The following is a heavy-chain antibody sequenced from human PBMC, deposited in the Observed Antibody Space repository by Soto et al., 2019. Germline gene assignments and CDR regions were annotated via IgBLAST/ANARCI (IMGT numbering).Heavy chain of an antibody. V-gene: IGHV3-72*01. CDR1: GFTFSDHY. CDR2: TRNKANSYTT. D-gene: IGHD6-13*01. CDR3: ARAVTGYSSSWYYYYYYMDV. Sequence: PGGSLRLSCAASGFTFSDHYMDWVRQAPGKGLEWVGRTRNKANSYTTEYAASVKGRFTISRDDSKNSLYLQMNSLKTEDTAVYYCARAVTGYSSSWYYYYYYMDVWGKGTTVTVSS. J-gene: IGHJ6*03.